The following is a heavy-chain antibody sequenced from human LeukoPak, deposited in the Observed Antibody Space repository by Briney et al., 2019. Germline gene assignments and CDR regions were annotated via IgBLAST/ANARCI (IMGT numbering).Heavy chain of an antibody. CDR3: ARDHYDYVWGSPLTSRYFDL. V-gene: IGHV1-18*01. CDR2: ISAYNGNT. Sequence: ASVKVSCKASGYTFTSYGISWVRQAPGQGLEWMGWISAYNGNTNYAQKFQGRVSMTRDTSTSTVYMELSSLISEDTAVYYCARDHYDYVWGSPLTSRYFDLWGRGTLVTVSS. J-gene: IGHJ2*01. D-gene: IGHD3-16*01. CDR1: GYTFTSYG.